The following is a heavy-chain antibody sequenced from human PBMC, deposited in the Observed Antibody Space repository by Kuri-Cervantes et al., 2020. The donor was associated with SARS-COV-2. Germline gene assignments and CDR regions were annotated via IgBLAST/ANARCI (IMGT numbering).Heavy chain of an antibody. J-gene: IGHJ4*02. V-gene: IGHV3-53*01. CDR1: GFAVRNTY. CDR3: ARAESPNAALVPADY. Sequence: GESLKISCAASGFAVRNTYMAWVRQAPGKGLECVSVIYSGGNTYYADSVKGRFTISRDSSKNTLYLQMNSLRAEDTAVYYCARAESPNAALVPADYWGQGTLVTVSS. D-gene: IGHD5-18*01. CDR2: IYSGGNT.